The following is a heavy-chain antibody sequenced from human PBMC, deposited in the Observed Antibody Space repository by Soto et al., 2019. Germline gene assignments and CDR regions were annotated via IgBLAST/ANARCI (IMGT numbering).Heavy chain of an antibody. D-gene: IGHD5-18*01. V-gene: IGHV3-7*01. CDR3: ARDLRPPDTAMLAGWVYYYYGMDV. CDR2: IKQDGSEK. J-gene: IGHJ6*02. CDR1: GFTFSSYW. Sequence: PGGSLRLSCAASGFTFSSYWMSWVRQAPGKGLEWVANIKQDGSEKYYVDSVKGRFTISRDNAKNSLYLQMNSLRAEDTAVYYCARDLRPPDTAMLAGWVYYYYGMDVWGQGTTVTVSS.